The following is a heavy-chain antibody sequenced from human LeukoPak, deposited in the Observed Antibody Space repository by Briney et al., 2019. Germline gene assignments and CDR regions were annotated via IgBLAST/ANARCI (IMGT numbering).Heavy chain of an antibody. CDR2: INHSGST. V-gene: IGHV4-34*01. Sequence: PSETLSLTCAVYGGSFSGYYWSWIRQPPGKGLEWIGEINHSGSTNYNPSLKSRVTISVDTSTSQFSMKLSSVTAEDTAVYYCARVGCSSTSCYSGAFDIWGQGTMVTVSS. CDR3: ARVGCSSTSCYSGAFDI. D-gene: IGHD2-2*02. CDR1: GGSFSGYY. J-gene: IGHJ3*02.